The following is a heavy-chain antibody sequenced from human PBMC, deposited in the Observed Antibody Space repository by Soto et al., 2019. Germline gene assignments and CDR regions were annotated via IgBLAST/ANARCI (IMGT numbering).Heavy chain of an antibody. CDR2: IIPLFRKT. CDR3: ARARLSNRDPNLYFFYGLDV. D-gene: IGHD6-6*01. Sequence: QVQLVQSGAEVKRPGSSVKVSCKASGDMFRNSAFTWVRQAPGQGLAWMGVIIPLFRKTDVAQKFQGRVNLPAAESKSSLYMEVSSLTSEDKAVYFCARARLSNRDPNLYFFYGLDVWGKGTTINVSS. J-gene: IGHJ6*04. V-gene: IGHV1-69*01. CDR1: GDMFRNSA.